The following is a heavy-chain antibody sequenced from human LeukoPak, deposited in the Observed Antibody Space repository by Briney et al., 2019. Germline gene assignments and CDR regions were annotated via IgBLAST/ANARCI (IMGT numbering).Heavy chain of an antibody. Sequence: GASVKVSCKASGYTFTSYYMHWVRQAPGQGLEWTGIINPSGGSTSYAQKFQGRVTMTRDTSTSTVYMELSSLRSEDTAVYYCARSVEMATIGAPTDYWGQGTLVAVSS. J-gene: IGHJ4*02. CDR1: GYTFTSYY. CDR3: ARSVEMATIGAPTDY. CDR2: INPSGGST. D-gene: IGHD5-24*01. V-gene: IGHV1-46*03.